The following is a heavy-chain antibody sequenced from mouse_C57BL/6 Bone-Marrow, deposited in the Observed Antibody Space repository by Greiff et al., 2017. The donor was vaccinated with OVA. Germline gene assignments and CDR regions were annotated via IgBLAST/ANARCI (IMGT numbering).Heavy chain of an antibody. Sequence: VKLMESGPGLVAPSQSLSITCTVSGFSLTSYAISWVRQPPGKGLEWLGVIWTGGGTNYTSALKSRLSISKDNSKSQVFLKMNSLQTDDTARYYCARYYYGSRGGWLAYWGQGTLVTVSA. CDR3: ARYYYGSRGGWLAY. CDR1: GFSLTSYA. V-gene: IGHV2-9-1*01. D-gene: IGHD1-1*01. CDR2: IWTGGGT. J-gene: IGHJ3*01.